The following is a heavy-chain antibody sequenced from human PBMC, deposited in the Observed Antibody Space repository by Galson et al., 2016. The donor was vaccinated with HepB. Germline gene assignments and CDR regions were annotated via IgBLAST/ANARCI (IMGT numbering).Heavy chain of an antibody. CDR1: GFIFGDYA. CDR2: IRSKAYGGTT. V-gene: IGHV3-49*03. CDR3: TRERAFHCSSSSCSPYYGMDV. Sequence: SLRLSCAASGFIFGDYAMSWFRQAPGKGLEWVSFIRSKAYGGTTKYAASVKGRFTISRDDSKSIAYLKMNSLKTEDTAVYYCTRERAFHCSSSSCSPYYGMDVWGQGTTVTVSS. J-gene: IGHJ6*02. D-gene: IGHD2-15*01.